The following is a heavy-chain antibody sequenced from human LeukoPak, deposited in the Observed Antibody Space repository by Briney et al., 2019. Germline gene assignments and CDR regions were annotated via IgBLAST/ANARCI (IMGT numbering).Heavy chain of an antibody. CDR2: IEHEGSEK. CDR3: VRLTQSLDDAFDV. V-gene: IGHV3-7*01. CDR1: GFSLSTDY. J-gene: IGHJ3*01. Sequence: PGGSLRLAWAAAGFSLSTDYMSSGRQAPGKGLEWVANIEHEGSEKSYVDSVKGRFTISRDKDKGSVCLQMTSLRGADTAAYYCVRLTQSLDDAFDVWGQGTVVTVS. D-gene: IGHD6-19*01.